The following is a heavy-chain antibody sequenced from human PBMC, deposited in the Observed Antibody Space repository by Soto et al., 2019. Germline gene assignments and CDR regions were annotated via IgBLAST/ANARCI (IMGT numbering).Heavy chain of an antibody. Sequence: QVQLQESGPGLVKPSETLSLTCTVSGASISGFYWSWIRKSAGKGLEWIGRIYATGTTDYNPSLKSRVMMSVDTSNTQFSLKLSSVTAADTAVYYCVRDGTKTLRDWFDPWGQGISVTVSS. CDR3: VRDGTKTLRDWFDP. D-gene: IGHD1-1*01. V-gene: IGHV4-4*07. J-gene: IGHJ5*02. CDR2: IYATGTT. CDR1: GASISGFY.